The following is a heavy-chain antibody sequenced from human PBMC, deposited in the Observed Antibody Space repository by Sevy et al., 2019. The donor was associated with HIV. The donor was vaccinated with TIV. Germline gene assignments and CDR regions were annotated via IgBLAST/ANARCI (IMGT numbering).Heavy chain of an antibody. CDR1: GFTFSKYS. CDR3: AREGCTKPHDY. D-gene: IGHD2-8*01. Sequence: GGSLRLSCAASGFTFSKYSMSWIRQTPGKRLGCVSNFSFGGGKINYADSVKGRFTISRDDSRNTFYLQMNSLRAEDTAIYYCAREGCTKPHDYWGQGTVVTVSS. CDR2: FSFGGGKI. V-gene: IGHV3-23*01. J-gene: IGHJ4*02.